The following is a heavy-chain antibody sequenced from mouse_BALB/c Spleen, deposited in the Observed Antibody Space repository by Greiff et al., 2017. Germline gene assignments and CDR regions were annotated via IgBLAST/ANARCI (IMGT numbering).Heavy chain of an antibody. CDR1: GYTFTDYE. V-gene: IGHV1-15*01. D-gene: IGHD3-1*01. CDR2: IDPETGGT. CDR3: TRWAYAMDY. Sequence: QVHVKQSGAELVRPGASVTLSCKASGYTFTDYEMHWVKQTPVHGLEWIGAIDPETGGTAYNQKFKGKATLTADKSSSTAYMELRSLTSEDSAVYYCTRWAYAMDYWGQGTSVTVSA. J-gene: IGHJ4*01.